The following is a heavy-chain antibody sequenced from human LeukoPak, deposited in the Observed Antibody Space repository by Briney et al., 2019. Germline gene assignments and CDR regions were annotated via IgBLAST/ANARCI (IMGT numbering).Heavy chain of an antibody. Sequence: ASVKVSCKASGYTFSTFPINWVRQAPGQGLEWMGWINPNSGGTNYAQKFQGWVTMTRDTSISTAYMELSRLRSDDTAVYYCARGGITGTTRGPTRLNDAFDIWGQGTMVTVSS. D-gene: IGHD1-20*01. J-gene: IGHJ3*02. CDR3: ARGGITGTTRGPTRLNDAFDI. CDR2: INPNSGGT. CDR1: GYTFSTFP. V-gene: IGHV1-2*04.